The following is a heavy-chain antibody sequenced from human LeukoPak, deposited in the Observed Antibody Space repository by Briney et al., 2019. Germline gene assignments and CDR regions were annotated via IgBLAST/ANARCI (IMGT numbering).Heavy chain of an antibody. Sequence: GGSLRLSCAASGFTFSRFGMNWVRQAPGKGLEWVAVISYDGSNKYYADSVKGRFTISRDNSKNTLYLQMNSLRAEDTAVYYCAGMTYYYGSGSYEAWFDPWGQGTLVTVSS. CDR2: ISYDGSNK. CDR1: GFTFSRFG. V-gene: IGHV3-30*03. J-gene: IGHJ5*02. D-gene: IGHD3-10*01. CDR3: AGMTYYYGSGSYEAWFDP.